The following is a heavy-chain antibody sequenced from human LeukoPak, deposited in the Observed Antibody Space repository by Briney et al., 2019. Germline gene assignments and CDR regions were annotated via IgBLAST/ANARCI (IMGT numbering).Heavy chain of an antibody. CDR2: INRNGGST. J-gene: IGHJ4*02. CDR1: GFTFDDYG. Sequence: PGGSLRLSCAASGFTFDDYGMSWVRQAPGKGLEWVSGINRNGGSTGYAGSVKGRFTISRDNAKNSLYLQMNSLRVEDTALYYCARVQRELMWYYDYWGQGTLVTVSS. D-gene: IGHD1-1*01. CDR3: ARVQRELMWYYDY. V-gene: IGHV3-20*04.